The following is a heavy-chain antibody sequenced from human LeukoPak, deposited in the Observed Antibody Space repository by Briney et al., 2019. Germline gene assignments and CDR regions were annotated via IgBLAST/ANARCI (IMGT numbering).Heavy chain of an antibody. CDR1: GLTVSSNY. CDR2: IFSGGNT. J-gene: IGHJ4*02. CDR3: ARAGEWELLYFDY. D-gene: IGHD1-26*01. V-gene: IGHV3-66*01. Sequence: GGSLRLSCAASGLTVSSNYMSWVRQAPGKGLEWVSVIFSGGNTYYADSVKGRFTISRDNSKNTLYLQMNSLRAEDTAVYYCARAGEWELLYFDYWGQGTLVTVSS.